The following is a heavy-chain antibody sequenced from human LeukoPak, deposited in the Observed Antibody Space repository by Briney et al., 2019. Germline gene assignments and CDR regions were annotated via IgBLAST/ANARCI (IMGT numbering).Heavy chain of an antibody. Sequence: SETLSLTCTVSGGSISSYYWSWIRQPPGKGLEGIGYIYYSGSTNYIPSLKSRVTISVDTSKNQFSLKLSSVTAADTAVYYCARYGGVTFDYWGQGTLVTVSS. CDR2: IYYSGST. CDR1: GGSISSYY. CDR3: ARYGGVTFDY. J-gene: IGHJ4*02. D-gene: IGHD3-16*01. V-gene: IGHV4-59*01.